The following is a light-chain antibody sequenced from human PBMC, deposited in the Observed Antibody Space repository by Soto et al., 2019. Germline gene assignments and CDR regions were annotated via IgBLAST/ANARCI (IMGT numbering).Light chain of an antibody. CDR1: SGSVSSSNY. V-gene: IGLV8-61*01. J-gene: IGLJ3*02. CDR2: STN. Sequence: QAVVTQEPSFSVSAGGTVTLTCGLKSGSVSSSNYASWYQQTPGQPPRTVIYSTNIRSSGVPDRFSGSILGNKAAHTVTGAQAEDECDYYSVLYLGSGISVFGGGTKVTVL. CDR3: VLYLGSGISV.